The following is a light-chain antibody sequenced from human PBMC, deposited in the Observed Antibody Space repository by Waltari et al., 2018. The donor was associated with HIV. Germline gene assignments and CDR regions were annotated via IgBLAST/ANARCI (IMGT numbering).Light chain of an antibody. Sequence: EIALTQSPGTLPLSPGERGTLSCRASQSVSSSYLAWYQQKPGQAPRLLIYAASTRATGIPDRFSGSGSGTDFNLTISRLEPEDFAVYYCQQYGSSLWTFGQGTKVEVK. V-gene: IGKV3-20*01. J-gene: IGKJ1*01. CDR3: QQYGSSLWT. CDR1: QSVSSSY. CDR2: AAS.